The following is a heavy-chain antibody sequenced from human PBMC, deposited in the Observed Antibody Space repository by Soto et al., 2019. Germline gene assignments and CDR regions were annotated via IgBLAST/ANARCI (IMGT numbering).Heavy chain of an antibody. J-gene: IGHJ4*02. CDR2: IWYDGSNK. V-gene: IGHV3-33*01. Sequence: PGGSLRLSCAASGFTFSSYGMHWVRQAPGKGLEWVAVIWYDGSNKYYADSVKGRFTISRDNSKNTLYLQMNSLRAEDTAVYYCARDFDLNDSSGYWPSIFDYWGQGTLVTVSS. D-gene: IGHD3-22*01. CDR3: ARDFDLNDSSGYWPSIFDY. CDR1: GFTFSSYG.